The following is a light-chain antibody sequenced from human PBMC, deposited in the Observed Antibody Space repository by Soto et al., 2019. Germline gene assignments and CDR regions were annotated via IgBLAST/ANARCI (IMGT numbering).Light chain of an antibody. V-gene: IGLV3-1*01. Sequence: SSELTKPPSVSVSPGQTASVTCSGDKLGDKYACWYQQKPGQSPVLVTHQDSKRPSGIPERFSGSNSGNTATLTISGTQAMDEADYYCQAWDDSTATYVFGTGTKLTVL. J-gene: IGLJ1*01. CDR2: QDS. CDR3: QAWDDSTATYV. CDR1: KLGDKY.